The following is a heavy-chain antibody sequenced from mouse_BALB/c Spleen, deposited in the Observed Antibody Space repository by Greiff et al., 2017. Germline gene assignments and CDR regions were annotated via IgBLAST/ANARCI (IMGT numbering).Heavy chain of an antibody. CDR2: ISSGGSYT. V-gene: IGHV5-6*01. CDR3: ARHASSYLDV. CDR1: GFSFSSYG. J-gene: IGHJ1*01. Sequence: EVQGVESGGDLVKPGGSLKLSCAASGFSFSSYGMSWVRQTPDKRLEWVATISSGGSYTYYPDSVKGRFTISRDNAKNTLYLQMSSLKSEDTAMYYCARHASSYLDVWGAGTTVTVSS.